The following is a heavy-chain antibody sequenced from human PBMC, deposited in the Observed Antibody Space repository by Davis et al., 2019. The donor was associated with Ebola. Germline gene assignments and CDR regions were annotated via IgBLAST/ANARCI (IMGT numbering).Heavy chain of an antibody. J-gene: IGHJ6*02. CDR2: ISGSGGST. CDR1: GFTFSSYA. V-gene: IGHV3-23*01. D-gene: IGHD3-3*01. Sequence: GESLKISCAASGFTFSSYAMSWVRQAPGKGLEWVSAISGSGGSTYYADSVKGRFTISRDNAKNTLYLQMNSLRAEDTAVYYCARDLSSYDFWSGYWGGWYYGMDVWGQGTTVTVSS. CDR3: ARDLSSYDFWSGYWGGWYYGMDV.